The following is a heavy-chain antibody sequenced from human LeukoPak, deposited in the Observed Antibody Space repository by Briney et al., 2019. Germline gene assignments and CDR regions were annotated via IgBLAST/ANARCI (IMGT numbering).Heavy chain of an antibody. J-gene: IGHJ4*02. Sequence: GESLKISCKGSGYSFTSYWIGWVRQMPGKGLEWMGIIYPGDSDTRYSPSFQGQVTISADKSISTAYLQWSSLKASDTAIYYCARRQSITMVRGVIITGYYFDYWGQGTLVTVSS. D-gene: IGHD3-10*01. CDR1: GYSFTSYW. V-gene: IGHV5-51*01. CDR2: IYPGDSDT. CDR3: ARRQSITMVRGVIITGYYFDY.